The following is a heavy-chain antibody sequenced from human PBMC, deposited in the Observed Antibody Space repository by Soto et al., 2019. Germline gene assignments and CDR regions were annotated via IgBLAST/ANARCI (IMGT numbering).Heavy chain of an antibody. D-gene: IGHD3-16*01. J-gene: IGHJ4*02. CDR2: IYYSGST. CDR1: GGSISSYY. CDR3: ARSWGYYFDY. Sequence: SETLSLTCTVSGGSISSYYWSWIRQPPGKGQEWIGYIYYSGSTNYNPPLKSRVTISVDTSKNQFSLKLSSVTAADTAVYYCARSWGYYFDYWGQGTLVTVSS. V-gene: IGHV4-59*01.